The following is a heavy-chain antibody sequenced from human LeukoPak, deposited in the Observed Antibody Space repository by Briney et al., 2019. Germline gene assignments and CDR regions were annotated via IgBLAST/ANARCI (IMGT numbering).Heavy chain of an antibody. CDR1: GYTFTGYY. D-gene: IGHD6-13*01. V-gene: IGHV1-2*02. CDR3: ARVGSSSSWYDAFDI. J-gene: IGHJ3*02. CDR2: INPNSGGT. Sequence: ASVKVSCTASGYTFTGYYMHWVRQAPGQGLEWMGWINPNSGGTNYAQKFQGGVTMTRDTSISTAYMELSRLRSDDTAVYYCARVGSSSSWYDAFDIWGQGTMVTVSS.